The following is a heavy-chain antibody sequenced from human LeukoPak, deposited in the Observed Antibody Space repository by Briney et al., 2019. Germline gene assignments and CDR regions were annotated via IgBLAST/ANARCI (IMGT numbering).Heavy chain of an antibody. Sequence: GGSLRLSCAASGFTFSSYAMTWVRQAPGKGLEWVSGISAGGGGTYYSDSVRGRFTISRDNSKNTLYLQMSSLRAEDTAVYYCAKAPRGTTPYYFDYWGQGTLVTDSS. J-gene: IGHJ4*02. V-gene: IGHV3-23*01. CDR1: GFTFSSYA. D-gene: IGHD4-11*01. CDR2: ISAGGGGT. CDR3: AKAPRGTTPYYFDY.